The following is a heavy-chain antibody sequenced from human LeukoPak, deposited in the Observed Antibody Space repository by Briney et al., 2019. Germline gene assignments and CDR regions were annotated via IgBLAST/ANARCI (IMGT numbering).Heavy chain of an antibody. V-gene: IGHV3-23*01. J-gene: IGHJ4*02. CDR1: GFTFSSYW. Sequence: QPGGSLRLXCAASGFTFSSYWMSWVRQAPGKGLEWVSGISWNSGSAGYADSVKGRFTISRDNSKNTLYLQMNSLRAEDTAVYYCAKDTYQLLLVADYWGQGTLVTVSS. CDR3: AKDTYQLLLVADY. CDR2: ISWNSGSA. D-gene: IGHD2-2*01.